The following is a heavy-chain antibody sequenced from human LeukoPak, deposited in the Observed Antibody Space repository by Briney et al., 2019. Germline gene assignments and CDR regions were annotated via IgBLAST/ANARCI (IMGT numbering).Heavy chain of an antibody. D-gene: IGHD4-17*01. CDR1: GGSISSGSYY. CDR3: ARAGPPYGDYVVT. V-gene: IGHV4-61*02. J-gene: IGHJ5*02. Sequence: PSETLSLTCTVSGGSISSGSYYWSWIRQPAGKGLEWIGRIYTSGSTNYNPSLKSRVTISVDTSKNQFSLKLSSVTAADTAVYYCARAGPPYGDYVVTWGQGTLVTVSS. CDR2: IYTSGST.